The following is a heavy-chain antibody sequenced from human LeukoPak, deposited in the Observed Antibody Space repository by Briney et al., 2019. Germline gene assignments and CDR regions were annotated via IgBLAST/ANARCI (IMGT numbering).Heavy chain of an antibody. D-gene: IGHD5-12*01. CDR2: ISGSGGST. V-gene: IGHV3-23*01. CDR3: ARARGYSGYDEIDY. Sequence: PGGSLRLSCAASGFTFSSYAMSWVRQAPGKGLEWVSAISGSGGSTYYADSVKGRFTISRDNSKNTLYLQMNSLRAEDTAVYYCARARGYSGYDEIDYWGQGTLVTVSS. CDR1: GFTFSSYA. J-gene: IGHJ4*02.